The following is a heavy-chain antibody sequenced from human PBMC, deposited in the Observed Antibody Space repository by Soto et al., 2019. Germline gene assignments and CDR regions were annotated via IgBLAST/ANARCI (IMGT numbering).Heavy chain of an antibody. J-gene: IGHJ4*02. CDR1: GFSFSSYG. CDR3: AKATYSGSYFSDY. D-gene: IGHD1-26*01. V-gene: IGHV3-30*18. CDR2: ISFDGSNE. Sequence: QVQLVESGGGVVQPEKSLRLSCAASGFSFSSYGLHWVRQAPGKGLEWVAAISFDGSNEYHADSVKGRFTISRDKSKNTLYLQMNSLRAEDTAVYYCAKATYSGSYFSDYWGQGTLVTVSS.